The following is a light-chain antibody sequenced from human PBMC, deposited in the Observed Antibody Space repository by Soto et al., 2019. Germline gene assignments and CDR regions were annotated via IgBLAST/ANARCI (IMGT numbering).Light chain of an antibody. CDR1: QSVSSSY. CDR2: GAS. V-gene: IGKV3-20*01. CDR3: QQYGSSPPT. J-gene: IGKJ1*01. Sequence: EIVLTQSPGTLPLSPGERATLSCRPSQSVSSSYLAWYQQKPGQAPRLLIYGASSRATGIPDRFSGSGSGTDFTLTISRLEPEDFAVYYCQQYGSSPPTFGQGTKVDIK.